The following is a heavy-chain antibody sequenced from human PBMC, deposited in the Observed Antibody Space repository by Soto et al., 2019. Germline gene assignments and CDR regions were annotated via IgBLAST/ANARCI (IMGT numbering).Heavy chain of an antibody. Sequence: GASVKVSCKASGYTFTSYAMHWVRQAPGQRLEWMGWINAGNGNTKYSQKFQGRVTITRDTSASTAYMELSSLRSEDTAVYYCARVTDCSSTSCYTYYGMDVWGKGTTVTVSS. J-gene: IGHJ6*04. CDR2: INAGNGNT. D-gene: IGHD2-2*02. CDR3: ARVTDCSSTSCYTYYGMDV. CDR1: GYTFTSYA. V-gene: IGHV1-3*01.